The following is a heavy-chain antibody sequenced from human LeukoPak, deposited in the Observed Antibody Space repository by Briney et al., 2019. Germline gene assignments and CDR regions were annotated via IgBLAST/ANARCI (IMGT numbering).Heavy chain of an antibody. D-gene: IGHD5-18*01. CDR2: IYYSGST. Sequence: SETLSLTCTVSGGSISSSSYSWGWIRQAPGKGLEWNGSIYYSGSTYYNPSLKSRVTISVDTSKNQFSLKLSSVTAADTAVYYCARRKDSYVDYWGQGTLVTVSS. CDR1: GGSISSSSYS. V-gene: IGHV4-39*01. CDR3: ARRKDSYVDY. J-gene: IGHJ4*02.